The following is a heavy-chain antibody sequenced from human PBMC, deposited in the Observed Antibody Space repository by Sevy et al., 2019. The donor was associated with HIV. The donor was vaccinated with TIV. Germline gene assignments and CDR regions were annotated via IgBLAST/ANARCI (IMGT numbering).Heavy chain of an antibody. Sequence: SETLSLTCAVYGGSFSTYYWNWIRQPPGKGLEWIGEINHSGSTYYNPSLKSRVTISVDTSKNQFFLRLNSVTAADTAVYFCAKGVHSASRYSSSGAFDIWGQGTMVTVSS. CDR1: GGSFSTYY. J-gene: IGHJ3*02. V-gene: IGHV4-34*01. CDR3: AKGVHSASRYSSSGAFDI. D-gene: IGHD6-13*01. CDR2: INHSGST.